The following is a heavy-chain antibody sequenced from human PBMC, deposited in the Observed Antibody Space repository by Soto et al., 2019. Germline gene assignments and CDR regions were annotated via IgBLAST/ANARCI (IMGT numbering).Heavy chain of an antibody. CDR3: ARDLTGDNTY. J-gene: IGHJ4*02. D-gene: IGHD2-21*02. Sequence: GGSLRLSCAASGFTFITYWMHWVRQAPGKGLVWVSRINSDGSTTNYADSVKGRFTISRDNAKNTLYLQMNSLRADDTAVYYCARDLTGDNTYWGQGTLVTVSS. CDR1: GFTFITYW. V-gene: IGHV3-74*01. CDR2: INSDGSTT.